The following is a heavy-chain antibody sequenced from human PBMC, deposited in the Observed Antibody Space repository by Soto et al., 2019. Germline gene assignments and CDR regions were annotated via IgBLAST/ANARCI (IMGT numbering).Heavy chain of an antibody. CDR1: GGSIRRSSYY. CDR2: IYHSGST. J-gene: IGHJ6*02. CDR3: ARAIQLWTIVYYYYYGMDV. Sequence: SETLSLTCTVSGGSIRRSSYYWGWIRQPPGKGLEWIGEIYHSGSTNYNPSLKSRVTISVDKSKNQFSLKLSSVTAADTAVYYCARAIQLWTIVYYYYYGMDVWGQGTTVTVSS. V-gene: IGHV4-39*07. D-gene: IGHD5-18*01.